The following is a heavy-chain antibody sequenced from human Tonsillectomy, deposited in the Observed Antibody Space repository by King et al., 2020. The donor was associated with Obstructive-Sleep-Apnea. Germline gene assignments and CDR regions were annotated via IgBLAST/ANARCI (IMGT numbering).Heavy chain of an antibody. CDR1: GFTFSSYG. Sequence: VQLVESGGGVVQPGRSLRLSCAASGFTFSSYGMHWVRQAPGKGLEWVAVISYDGSNKYYADSVKGRFTISRDNSKNTLYLQMNSLRAEDTAVYYCAKDHEWGSEYFQHWGQGTLVTVSS. CDR3: AKDHEWGSEYFQH. D-gene: IGHD7-27*01. V-gene: IGHV3-30*18. J-gene: IGHJ1*01. CDR2: ISYDGSNK.